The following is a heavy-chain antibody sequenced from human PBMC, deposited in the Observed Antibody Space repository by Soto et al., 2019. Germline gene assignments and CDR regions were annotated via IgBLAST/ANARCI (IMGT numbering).Heavy chain of an antibody. Sequence: QLKLQESGPGLVKPAETLSLSCTGSGGSIRTSSYSWGWIRQPPGKGLEWLGSIDYTGTTQNNPALRSRVTISIDTSKNRFSLNLTSVSAADTAVYYCTRHLASSYHHYYGMDVWGQGATVTVSS. CDR1: GGSIRTSSYS. J-gene: IGHJ6*02. CDR3: TRHLASSYHHYYGMDV. V-gene: IGHV4-39*01. CDR2: IDYTGTT. D-gene: IGHD3-10*01.